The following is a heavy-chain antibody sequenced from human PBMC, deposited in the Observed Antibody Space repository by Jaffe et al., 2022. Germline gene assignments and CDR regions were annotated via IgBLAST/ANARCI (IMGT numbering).Heavy chain of an antibody. CDR3: ARPGYSYGKGYFDY. Sequence: EVQLVESGGGLVQPGGSLRLSCAASGFTFSSYEMNWVRQAPGKGLEWVSYISSSGSTIYYADSVKGRFTISRDNAKNSLYLQMNSLRAEDTAVYYCARPGYSYGKGYFDYWGQGTLVTVSS. D-gene: IGHD5-18*01. CDR1: GFTFSSYE. CDR2: ISSSGSTI. J-gene: IGHJ4*02. V-gene: IGHV3-48*03.